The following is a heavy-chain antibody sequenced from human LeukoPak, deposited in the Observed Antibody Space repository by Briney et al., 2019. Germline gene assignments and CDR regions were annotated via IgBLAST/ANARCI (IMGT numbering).Heavy chain of an antibody. Sequence: SVKVSCKASGGTFSSYTISWVRQAPGQGLEWMGGIIPIFGTANYAQKFQGRVTITADESTSTAYMELSSLRSEDTAVYYCARAVVPAGTLYYYYGMDVWGKGTTVTVSS. CDR1: GGTFSSYT. CDR2: IIPIFGTA. D-gene: IGHD2-2*01. V-gene: IGHV1-69*13. CDR3: ARAVVPAGTLYYYYGMDV. J-gene: IGHJ6*04.